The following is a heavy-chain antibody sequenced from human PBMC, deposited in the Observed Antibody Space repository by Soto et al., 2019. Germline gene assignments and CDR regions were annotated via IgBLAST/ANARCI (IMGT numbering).Heavy chain of an antibody. CDR1: GFTFSSYA. D-gene: IGHD3-3*01. CDR3: AKDASSGITSFDL. Sequence: PGGSLRLSCAAAGFTFSSYAMSWVRPAPGKGLEWVSAISGSGGSTYYADSVKGRFTISRDNSKNTLYLQMNSLRAEDTALYYCAKDASSGITSFDLWGRGTLVTVSS. J-gene: IGHJ2*01. CDR2: ISGSGGST. V-gene: IGHV3-23*01.